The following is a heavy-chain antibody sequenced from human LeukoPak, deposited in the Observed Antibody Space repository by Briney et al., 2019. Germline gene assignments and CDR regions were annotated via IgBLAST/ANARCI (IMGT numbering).Heavy chain of an antibody. CDR2: ISGSGGST. CDR3: AKDRGYSYGRLDY. J-gene: IGHJ4*02. Sequence: GGSLRLSCAASGFTFSSYAMSWVRQAPGKGPEWVSAISGSGGSTYYADSVKGRFTISRDNSKNTLYLQMNSLRAEDTAVYYCAKDRGYSYGRLDYWGQGTLVTVSS. D-gene: IGHD5-18*01. V-gene: IGHV3-23*01. CDR1: GFTFSSYA.